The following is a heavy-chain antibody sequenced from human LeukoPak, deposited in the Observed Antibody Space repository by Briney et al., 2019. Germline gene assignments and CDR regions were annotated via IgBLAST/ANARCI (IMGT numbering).Heavy chain of an antibody. J-gene: IGHJ6*03. D-gene: IGHD4-17*01. CDR1: GGSINNSY. Sequence: SETLSLTCTVYGGSINNSYWTWIRQPPGKGLEWIGHIYYSGSTNYSPSLKSRVTISVDTSKNQFSLKLSSVTAADTAVYFCAREYGDYFLAYYYMDVWGKGTTVTISS. V-gene: IGHV4-59*12. CDR2: IYYSGST. CDR3: AREYGDYFLAYYYMDV.